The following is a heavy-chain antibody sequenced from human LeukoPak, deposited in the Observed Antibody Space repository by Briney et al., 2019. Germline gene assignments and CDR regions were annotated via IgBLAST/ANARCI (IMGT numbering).Heavy chain of an antibody. CDR3: ARGPYDSSRD. D-gene: IGHD3-22*01. V-gene: IGHV4-34*01. Sequence: SETLSLACAVYGGSVSGYYWSWIRQPPGKGLEWIGEINHSGSTNYNPSLKSRVTISVDKSKNQFSLKLSSVTAADTAVYYCARGPYDSSRDWGQGTLVTVSS. CDR1: GGSVSGYY. J-gene: IGHJ4*02. CDR2: INHSGST.